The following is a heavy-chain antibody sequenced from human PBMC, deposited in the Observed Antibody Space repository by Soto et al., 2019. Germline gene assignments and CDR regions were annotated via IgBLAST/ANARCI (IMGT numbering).Heavy chain of an antibody. D-gene: IGHD2-2*01. J-gene: IGHJ4*02. CDR3: AKALTYCSSYVCYAGTPPPFDS. CDR1: GCPCSSHA. CDR2: ISGSGGNT. Sequence: GGSLRLPCAAAGCPCSSHAMNWDRPAPGKGQERVSTISGSGGNTYYADSVKGRFTISRDNSENTLHLQMNSLRAGDTAFYYCAKALTYCSSYVCYAGTPPPFDSWGLGTLVTVSS. V-gene: IGHV3-23*01.